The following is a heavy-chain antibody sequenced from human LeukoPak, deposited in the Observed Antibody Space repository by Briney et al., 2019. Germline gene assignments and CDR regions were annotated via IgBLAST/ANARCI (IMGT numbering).Heavy chain of an antibody. CDR2: IIPILGIA. J-gene: IGHJ4*02. Sequence: ASVKVSCKASGGTFSSYAISWVRQAPGQGLEWMGRIIPILGIANYAQKFQGRVTITADKSTSTAYMELSSLRSEDTAVYYCARDQYCSGGSCYAEIDYWGQGTLVTVSS. D-gene: IGHD2-15*01. V-gene: IGHV1-69*04. CDR3: ARDQYCSGGSCYAEIDY. CDR1: GGTFSSYA.